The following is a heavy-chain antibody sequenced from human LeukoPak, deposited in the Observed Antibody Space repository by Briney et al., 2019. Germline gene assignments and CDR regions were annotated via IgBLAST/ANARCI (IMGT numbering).Heavy chain of an antibody. D-gene: IGHD2-15*01. Sequence: GGSLRLSCAASEFSFSAYWMTWVRQAPGTGLEWVANINPAGSETYYVDPVKGRFSISRDNAKNLVYLQMNSLRAEDTAVYHCARFGYVAAVDVWGQGTPVTVSS. V-gene: IGHV3-7*01. J-gene: IGHJ4*02. CDR3: ARFGYVAAVDV. CDR2: INPAGSET. CDR1: EFSFSAYW.